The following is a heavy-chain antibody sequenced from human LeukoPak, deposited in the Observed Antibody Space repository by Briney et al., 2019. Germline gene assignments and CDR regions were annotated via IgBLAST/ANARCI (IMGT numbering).Heavy chain of an antibody. CDR1: GYTFTDYY. D-gene: IGHD4-17*01. V-gene: IGHV1-69-2*01. CDR3: ATTPLRGDRFDP. Sequence: ASVKVSCKVSGYTFTDYYMHWVQQAPGKGLEWMGLVDPEDGETIYAEKFQGRVTITADTSTDTAYMELSSLRSGDTAVYYCATTPLRGDRFDPWGQGTLVTVSS. J-gene: IGHJ5*02. CDR2: VDPEDGET.